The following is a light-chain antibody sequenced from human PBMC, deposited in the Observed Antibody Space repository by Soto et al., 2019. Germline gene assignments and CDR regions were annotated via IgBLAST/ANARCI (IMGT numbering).Light chain of an antibody. CDR3: QQSYSTPRT. CDR2: APS. CDR1: QSISSY. V-gene: IGKV1-39*01. Sequence: DIQMTQSPSSLSAYVGDRVTITCRAGQSISSYLNWYQQKPGKAPKVLIYAPSSLQSGVPSRFSGSGSGTDFTLTISSLQPEDFATYYCQQSYSTPRTFGQGTKVEVK. J-gene: IGKJ1*01.